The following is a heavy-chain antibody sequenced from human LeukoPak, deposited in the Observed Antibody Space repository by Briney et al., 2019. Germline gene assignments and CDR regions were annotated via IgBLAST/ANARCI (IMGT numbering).Heavy chain of an antibody. J-gene: IGHJ4*02. D-gene: IGHD1-1*01. Sequence: SETLSLTCTVSGGSISSYYWSWIRQPPGKGLEWIGYIYYSGSGSTNYNPSLKSRVTISVDTSKNQFSLKLSSVTAADTAAYYCARGEYSGSDWGQGTLVTVSS. CDR2: IYYSGSGST. CDR1: GGSISSYY. CDR3: ARGEYSGSD. V-gene: IGHV4-59*01.